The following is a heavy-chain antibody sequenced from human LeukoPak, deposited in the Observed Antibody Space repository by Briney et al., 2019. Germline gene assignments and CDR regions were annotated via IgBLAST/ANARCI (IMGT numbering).Heavy chain of an antibody. J-gene: IGHJ5*02. CDR2: INWNGGST. CDR1: GFTFDDYG. Sequence: GGSLRLSCAASGFTFDDYGMSWVRQAPGKGLEWVSGINWNGGSTDYADSVRGRFTISSDNAKNSLYLQMNSLRAEDTAFYYWARETGGGSSWGQGTLVTVSS. CDR3: ARETGGGSS. V-gene: IGHV3-20*04. D-gene: IGHD2-15*01.